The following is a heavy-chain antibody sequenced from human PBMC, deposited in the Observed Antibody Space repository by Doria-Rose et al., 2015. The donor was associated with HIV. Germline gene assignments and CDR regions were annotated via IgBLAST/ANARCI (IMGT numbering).Heavy chain of an antibody. V-gene: IGHV3-21*03. J-gene: IGHJ4*02. CDR2: ISSSSSYI. Sequence: VQLVQSGGGLVKPGGSLRLSCAASGFTFSSYSMNWVRQAPGKGLEWVSSISSSSSYIYYADSLRGRFTISRDNAKNALYLQMNSLRAEDTAVYYCARGACYSSSGVDYWGQGTLVTVSS. CDR1: GFTFSSYS. CDR3: ARGACYSSSGVDY. D-gene: IGHD6-13*01.